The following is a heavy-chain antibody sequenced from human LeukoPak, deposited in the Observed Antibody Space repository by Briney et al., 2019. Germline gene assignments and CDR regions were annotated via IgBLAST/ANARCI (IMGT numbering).Heavy chain of an antibody. J-gene: IGHJ5*02. CDR3: ARVATDLFDR. CDR2: INPILGIA. V-gene: IGHV1-69*04. CDR1: GCTFSSYA. Sequence: ASVKVSCKASGCTFSSYAISWVRQAPGQGLEWMGRINPILGIANYAQKLQGRVTITADKSTSTAYMELSSLRSEDTAVYYCARVATDLFDRWGQGTLVTVSS.